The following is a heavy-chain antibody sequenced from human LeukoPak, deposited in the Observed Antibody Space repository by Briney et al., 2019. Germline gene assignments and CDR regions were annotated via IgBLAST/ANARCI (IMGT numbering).Heavy chain of an antibody. CDR1: GGSISSGSYY. D-gene: IGHD6-13*01. V-gene: IGHV4-61*02. Sequence: PSETLSLTCTVSGGSISSGSYYCSWIRQPAWRGLEWIGRIYTSGSTDYNPSLESRATISVDTSKNQFSLELSSVTAADTAVYYCARVLGSSWYYFDYWGQGTLVTVSS. CDR3: ARVLGSSWYYFDY. CDR2: IYTSGST. J-gene: IGHJ4*02.